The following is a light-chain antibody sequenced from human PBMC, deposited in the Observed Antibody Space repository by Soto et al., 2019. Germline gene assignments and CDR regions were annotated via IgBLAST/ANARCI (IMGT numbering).Light chain of an antibody. Sequence: EIVLTQAPGTVSVSPGERATLSCRASQSLTNNYFARYQQKPGRALRLLVYGASNRATGIPDRFSGSGSGTDFTLTISRLEPEDFAVYYCQQHGSSPITFGQGTRLEIK. V-gene: IGKV3-20*01. CDR1: QSLTNNY. CDR2: GAS. CDR3: QQHGSSPIT. J-gene: IGKJ5*01.